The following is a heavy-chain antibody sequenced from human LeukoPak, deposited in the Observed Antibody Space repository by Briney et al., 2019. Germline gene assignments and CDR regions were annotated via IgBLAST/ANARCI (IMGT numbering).Heavy chain of an antibody. J-gene: IGHJ3*02. Sequence: PGGSLRLSCAASAFTFSRYWMSWVRQAPGKGLEWVAVISYDGSNKYYADSVKGRFTISRDNSKNTLYLQMNSLRAEDTAVYYCARGPPSYYGDYEGDAFDIWGQGTMVTVSS. CDR3: ARGPPSYYGDYEGDAFDI. D-gene: IGHD4-17*01. CDR1: AFTFSRYW. V-gene: IGHV3-30*03. CDR2: ISYDGSNK.